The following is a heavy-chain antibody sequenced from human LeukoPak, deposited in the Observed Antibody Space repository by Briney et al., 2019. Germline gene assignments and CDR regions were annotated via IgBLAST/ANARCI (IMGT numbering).Heavy chain of an antibody. Sequence: GASVKVPCKASGYTFTSYQINWVRQAPGQGLEWMGCVSAYKGNTKYAQKLQGRLTVTTDTYASTPSMELRSLRSDDTAVYYCARDLDGVALDYWGQGTLVTVSS. J-gene: IGHJ4*02. D-gene: IGHD2-15*01. CDR2: VSAYKGNT. CDR3: ARDLDGVALDY. CDR1: GYTFTSYQ. V-gene: IGHV1-18*01.